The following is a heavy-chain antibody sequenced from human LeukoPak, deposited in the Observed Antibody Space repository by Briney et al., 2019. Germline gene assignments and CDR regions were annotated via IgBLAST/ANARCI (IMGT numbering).Heavy chain of an antibody. CDR2: IYYSGST. D-gene: IGHD4-17*01. Sequence: PSETLSLTCTVSGGSISSGGYYWSWIRQHPGKGLEWIGYIYYSGSTYYNPSLKSRVTISVDTSKNQFSLKLSSVTAADTAVYYCASWNRVTTSWYEYFQHWGQGTLVAVPS. CDR3: ASWNRVTTSWYEYFQH. CDR1: GGSISSGGYY. J-gene: IGHJ1*01. V-gene: IGHV4-31*03.